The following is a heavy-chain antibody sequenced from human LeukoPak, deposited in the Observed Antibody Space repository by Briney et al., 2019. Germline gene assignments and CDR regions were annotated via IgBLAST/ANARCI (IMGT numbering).Heavy chain of an antibody. CDR3: ARDRTGTVPFDY. J-gene: IGHJ4*02. D-gene: IGHD3/OR15-3a*01. Sequence: GGSLRLSCAASGFTFSSYGMHWVRQAPGKGLERVAVIWYDGSNKYYADSVKGRFTISRDNSKNTLYLQMNSLRAEDTAVYYCARDRTGTVPFDYWGQGTLVTVSS. V-gene: IGHV3-33*01. CDR2: IWYDGSNK. CDR1: GFTFSSYG.